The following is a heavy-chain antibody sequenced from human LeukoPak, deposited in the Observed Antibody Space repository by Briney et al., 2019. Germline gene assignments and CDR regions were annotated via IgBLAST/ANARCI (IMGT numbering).Heavy chain of an antibody. D-gene: IGHD3-22*01. CDR3: ARVYYDTHGLTYNWFDT. J-gene: IGHJ5*02. Sequence: ASVKVSCKASGYTFTDYYMHWVRQAPGQGLEWMGWINPNNGGTNYAQMPQGRDTMTRDTSINTAYMEFSSLRSDDTAVSYCARVYYDTHGLTYNWFDTWGQGTLVTVSS. CDR1: GYTFTDYY. V-gene: IGHV1-2*02. CDR2: INPNNGGT.